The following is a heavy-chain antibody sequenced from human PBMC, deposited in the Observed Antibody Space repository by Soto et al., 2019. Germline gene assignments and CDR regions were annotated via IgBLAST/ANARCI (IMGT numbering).Heavy chain of an antibody. J-gene: IGHJ6*02. CDR3: ARPTELGPYYYYYGMDV. D-gene: IGHD3-16*01. CDR2: MNPNSGNT. CDR1: GYTFTSYD. V-gene: IGHV1-8*01. Sequence: ASVKVSCKASGYTFTSYDINWVRQATGQGLEWMGWMNPNSGNTGHAQKFQGRVTMTRNTSISTAYMELSSLRSEDTAVYYCARPTELGPYYYYYGMDVWGQGTKVTSP.